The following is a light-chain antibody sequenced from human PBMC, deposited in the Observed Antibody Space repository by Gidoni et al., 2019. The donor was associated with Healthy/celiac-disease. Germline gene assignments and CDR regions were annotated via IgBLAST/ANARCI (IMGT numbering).Light chain of an antibody. CDR2: AAS. CDR1: QSISSY. V-gene: IGKV1-39*01. Sequence: DIQMTQSPSSLSASVGDRVTITCRASQSISSYLNWYQQKPGKAPKLLIYAASSLQSGVPSRCSGSGSGTDFTLTISSLQPEDFATYYCQQSYSTPPGSFGQGTKLEIK. CDR3: QQSYSTPPGS. J-gene: IGKJ2*04.